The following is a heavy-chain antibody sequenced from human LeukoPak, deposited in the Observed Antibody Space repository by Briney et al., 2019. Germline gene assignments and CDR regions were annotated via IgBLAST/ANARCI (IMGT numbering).Heavy chain of an antibody. CDR1: GFTFNSYE. CDR3: ARVYSSSSGKGMDV. CDR2: ISSSGSTI. J-gene: IGHJ6*02. D-gene: IGHD6-6*01. V-gene: IGHV3-48*03. Sequence: GGSLRLSCAASGFTFNSYEKNWVRQAPGKGLEWVSYISSSGSTIYYADSVKGRFTISRDNAKNSLYLQMNSLRAEDTAIYYCARVYSSSSGKGMDVWGQGTTVTVSS.